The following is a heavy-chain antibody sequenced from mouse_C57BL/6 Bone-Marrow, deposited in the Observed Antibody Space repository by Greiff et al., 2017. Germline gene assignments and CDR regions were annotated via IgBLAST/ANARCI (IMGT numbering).Heavy chain of an antibody. CDR2: INPNSGGT. V-gene: IGHV1-72*01. D-gene: IGHD2-12*01. Sequence: VLLLQSGAELVKPGASVKLSCTASGYTFTSYWMHWVKQTPGRGLEWIGRINPNSGGTTYNEKFKSKATLTVDKPYSTAYMQLSSLTSEDSAVYYCARPAIYYSYDGDYWGQGTTLTVSS. CDR1: GYTFTSYW. J-gene: IGHJ2*01. CDR3: ARPAIYYSYDGDY.